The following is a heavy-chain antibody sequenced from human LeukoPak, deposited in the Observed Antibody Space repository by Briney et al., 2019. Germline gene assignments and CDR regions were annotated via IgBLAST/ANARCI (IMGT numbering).Heavy chain of an antibody. V-gene: IGHV1-69*13. Sequence: AASVKVSCKASGYTFSIYGISWMRQAPGQGLEWMGGIIPIFGTANYAQKFQGRVTITADESTSTAYMELSSLRSEDTAVYYCAREVTFGGVIALNWFDPWGQGTLVTVSS. CDR3: AREVTFGGVIALNWFDP. CDR1: GYTFSIYG. D-gene: IGHD3-16*02. CDR2: IIPIFGTA. J-gene: IGHJ5*02.